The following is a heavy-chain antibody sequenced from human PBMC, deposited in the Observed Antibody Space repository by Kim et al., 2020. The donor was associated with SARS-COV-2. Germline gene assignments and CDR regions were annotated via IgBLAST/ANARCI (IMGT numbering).Heavy chain of an antibody. Sequence: GESLKISCKGSGYSFTSYWIGCVRQMPGKGLEWMGIIYPGDSDTRYSPSFQGQVTLSADKSISTAYLQWSSLKASDTAMYYCARRGSVGSWGYYYYYGMDVWGQGTTVTVAS. D-gene: IGHD1-26*01. V-gene: IGHV5-51*01. CDR1: GYSFTSYW. CDR3: ARRGSVGSWGYYYYYGMDV. J-gene: IGHJ6*02. CDR2: IYPGDSDT.